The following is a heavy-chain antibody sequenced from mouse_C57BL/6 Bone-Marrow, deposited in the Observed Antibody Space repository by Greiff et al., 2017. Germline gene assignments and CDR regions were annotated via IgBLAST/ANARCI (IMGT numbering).Heavy chain of an antibody. J-gene: IGHJ4*01. V-gene: IGHV1-81*01. CDR1: GYTFTSYG. CDR3: ARRGYYAMDY. CDR2: IYPRSGNT. Sequence: QVQLQQSGAELARPGASVKLSCKASGYTFTSYGISWVKQRTGQGLEWIGEIYPRSGNTYYNEKFKGQATLTADKSTSTAYMELRSLTAEDSAVYFCARRGYYAMDYWGQGTSVTVSS.